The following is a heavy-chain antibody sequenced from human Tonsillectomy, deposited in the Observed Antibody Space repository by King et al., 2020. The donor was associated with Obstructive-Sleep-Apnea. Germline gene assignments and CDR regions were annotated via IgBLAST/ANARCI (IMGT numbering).Heavy chain of an antibody. Sequence: VQLQESGPGLVKPSETLSLTCTVSAGFISTYYWNWMRQPPGKGLEWIGYIYYSGSTNYNPSLKSRVTISVDTSKNQFSLNLRSVTAADTAVYYCARTFFRQHQWLQYGMDVWGQGTTVTVSS. V-gene: IGHV4-59*01. CDR1: AGFISTYY. CDR2: IYYSGST. D-gene: IGHD3-22*01. CDR3: ARTFFRQHQWLQYGMDV. J-gene: IGHJ6*02.